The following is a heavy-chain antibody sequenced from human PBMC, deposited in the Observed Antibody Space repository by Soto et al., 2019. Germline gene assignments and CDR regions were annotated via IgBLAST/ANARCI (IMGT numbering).Heavy chain of an antibody. D-gene: IGHD6-19*01. CDR2: IRSNGNGGAT. J-gene: IGHJ4*02. CDR3: SRPYSNHWYGMTFDK. V-gene: IGHV3-49*04. Sequence: PGGSLRLSCTASEFTFADYALSWVRLAPGKGLEWVGFIRSNGNGGATEYAASVRGRFFFSRDDSKSVAYLQMNSLKTEDTAVYYCSRPYSNHWYGMTFDKWGQGTLVTVSS. CDR1: EFTFADYA.